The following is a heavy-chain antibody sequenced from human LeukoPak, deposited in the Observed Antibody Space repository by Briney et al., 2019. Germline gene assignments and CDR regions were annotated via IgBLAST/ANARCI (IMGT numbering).Heavy chain of an antibody. CDR2: INPNSGGT. Sequence: ASVKVSCKASGYTFTGYYMHWVRQAPGQGLEWMGRINPNSGGTNYAQKIQGRVTMTRDTSISTAYMELSRLRSDDTAVYYCARDYRGSYYYAFDIWGQGTMVTVSS. CDR3: ARDYRGSYYYAFDI. CDR1: GYTFTGYY. V-gene: IGHV1-2*06. J-gene: IGHJ3*02. D-gene: IGHD1-26*01.